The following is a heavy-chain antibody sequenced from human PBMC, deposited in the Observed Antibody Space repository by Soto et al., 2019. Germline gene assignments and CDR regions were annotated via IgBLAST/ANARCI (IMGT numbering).Heavy chain of an antibody. V-gene: IGHV3-15*01. J-gene: IGHJ5*01. CDR3: NTYGVGATNSWFGP. Sequence: GGSLRLSCAASGFIFSNVWMNWVRQAPGKGLEWVGHIKSKSDDGTTDYAAPVKGRFTISRDDSKNTLYLEMNSLQSEDTALYYWNTYGVGATNSWFGPWGQGPLVTVSS. CDR2: IKSKSDDGTT. D-gene: IGHD1-26*01. CDR1: GFIFSNVW.